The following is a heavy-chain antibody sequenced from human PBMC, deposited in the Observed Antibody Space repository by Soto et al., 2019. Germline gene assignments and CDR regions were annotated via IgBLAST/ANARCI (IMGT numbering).Heavy chain of an antibody. CDR1: GYTFTSYG. J-gene: IGHJ4*02. Sequence: QVQLVQSGAEVKKPGASVKVSCKASGYTFTSYGISWVRQAPGQGLEWMGWISAYNGNTNYAQKLQGRVTMTTDTSTSTSYMELRSLRSDDTAVYYCATSLGYCSCGSCYSSDYWGQGTLVTVSS. D-gene: IGHD2-15*01. CDR2: ISAYNGNT. V-gene: IGHV1-18*01. CDR3: ATSLGYCSCGSCYSSDY.